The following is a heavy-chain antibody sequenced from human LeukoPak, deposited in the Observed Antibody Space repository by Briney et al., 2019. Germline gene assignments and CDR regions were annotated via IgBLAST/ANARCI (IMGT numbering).Heavy chain of an antibody. J-gene: IGHJ4*02. CDR2: INPQSGDT. D-gene: IGHD3-22*01. CDR3: ARGGDDSGLYFAY. Sequence: ASVKVSCKASGYTFTGVYIHWVRQAPGQGLEWMAWINPQSGDTKYAQKFQGRVTMTRDMSINTAYMEVTSRRFDDTAVYYCARGGDDSGLYFAYWGQGTLVTVSS. CDR1: GYTFTGVY. V-gene: IGHV1-2*02.